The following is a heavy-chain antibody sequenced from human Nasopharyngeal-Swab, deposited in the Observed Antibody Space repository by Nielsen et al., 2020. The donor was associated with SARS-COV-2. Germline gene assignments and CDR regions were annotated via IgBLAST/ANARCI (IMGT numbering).Heavy chain of an antibody. V-gene: IGHV4-38-2*01. CDR2: IYHSGST. Sequence: SETLSPTCAVSDYSISSGYYWGWIRQPPGKGLEWIGSIYHSGSTYYNPSLKSRVTISVDTSKNQFSLKLSSETATDTAVYYCARHPYPTYYFDYWGQGTLVTVSS. J-gene: IGHJ4*02. D-gene: IGHD2-2*01. CDR3: ARHPYPTYYFDY. CDR1: DYSISSGYY.